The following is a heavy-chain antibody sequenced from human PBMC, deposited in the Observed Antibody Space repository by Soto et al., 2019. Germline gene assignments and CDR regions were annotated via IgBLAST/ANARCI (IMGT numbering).Heavy chain of an antibody. CDR1: GFTFEDYG. D-gene: IGHD3-10*01. V-gene: IGHV3-20*04. CDR3: AKSQSPMVRGVIEAFDY. J-gene: IGHJ4*02. Sequence: EVQLVESGGGVVRPGGSLRLSCVASGFTFEDYGMSWVRQVPGKGLEWVSGISWNGGTTHYADSLKGQFTISRDNAWNFLFLGMNSGRAEDMALYYCAKSQSPMVRGVIEAFDYWGQGGLVTVSS. CDR2: ISWNGGTT.